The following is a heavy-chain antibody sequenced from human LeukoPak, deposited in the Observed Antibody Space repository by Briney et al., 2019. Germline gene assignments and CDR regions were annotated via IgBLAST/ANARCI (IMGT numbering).Heavy chain of an antibody. CDR3: AREGSPYYYYYMDV. D-gene: IGHD2-15*01. Sequence: ASVKVSCKASGYTFTSYAMHWVRQAPGQGLEWMGWISTYNGNTNYAQKLQGRVTMTTDTSTSTAYMALRSLRSDDTAVYYCAREGSPYYYYYMDVWGKGTTVTVSS. CDR1: GYTFTSYA. J-gene: IGHJ6*03. V-gene: IGHV1-18*01. CDR2: ISTYNGNT.